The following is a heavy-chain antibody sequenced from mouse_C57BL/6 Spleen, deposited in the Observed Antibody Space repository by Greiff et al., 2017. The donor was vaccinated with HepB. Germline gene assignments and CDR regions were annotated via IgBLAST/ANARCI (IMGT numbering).Heavy chain of an antibody. CDR3: ASDLGSSWFAY. Sequence: VKLVESGPGLVAPSQSLSITCTVSGFSFTSYGLDWVRQSPGKGLEWLGVIWGVGSTNYNSALKSRLSISNDNSKSQVFLKMNSLQTDDTAMYYCASDLGSSWFAYWGQGTLVTVSA. CDR1: GFSFTSYG. V-gene: IGHV2-6*01. J-gene: IGHJ3*01. D-gene: IGHD1-1*01. CDR2: IWGVGST.